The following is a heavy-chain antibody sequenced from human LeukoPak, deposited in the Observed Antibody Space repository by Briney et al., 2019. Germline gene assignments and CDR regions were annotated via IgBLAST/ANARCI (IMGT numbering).Heavy chain of an antibody. CDR2: ILYDGSNK. V-gene: IGHV3-30*02. CDR1: GFTFSNYG. CDR3: AKDDSSSWLEYLQH. Sequence: GGSLRLSCAASGFTFSNYGMHWVRQAPGKGLEWVAFILYDGSNKYYADSVKGRFTISRDNSKNTLYLQINSLRTDDTAVYYCAKDDSSSWLEYLQHWGQGTLVTVSS. D-gene: IGHD6-13*01. J-gene: IGHJ1*01.